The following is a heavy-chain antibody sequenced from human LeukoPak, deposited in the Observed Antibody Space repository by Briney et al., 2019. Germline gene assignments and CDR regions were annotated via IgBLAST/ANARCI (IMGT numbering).Heavy chain of an antibody. J-gene: IGHJ4*02. CDR2: INPNSGGT. V-gene: IGHV1-2*02. CDR1: GYTFTGYY. CDR3: AREKWLRLPSFDY. D-gene: IGHD5-12*01. Sequence: ASVKVSCKASGYTFTGYYMHWVRQAPGQGLEWMGWINPNSGGTNYAQKFQGRVTMTRDTSISTAYMELNRLRSDDTAVYYCAREKWLRLPSFDYWGQGTLVTVSS.